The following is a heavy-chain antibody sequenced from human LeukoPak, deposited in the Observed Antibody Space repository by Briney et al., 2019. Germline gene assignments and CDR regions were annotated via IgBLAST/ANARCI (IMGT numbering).Heavy chain of an antibody. CDR3: AKSGWFDP. CDR1: GFTFRNYW. V-gene: IGHV3-74*01. J-gene: IGHJ5*02. D-gene: IGHD3-10*01. Sequence: GGSLRLSCATSGFTFRNYWMSWLRQAPGKGLVWVARIKNDGSMTSYAESVKGRFTISRDNAGNTLYLQMNSLRVDDTAVYYCAKSGWFDPWGRGILVTVSS. CDR2: IKNDGSMT.